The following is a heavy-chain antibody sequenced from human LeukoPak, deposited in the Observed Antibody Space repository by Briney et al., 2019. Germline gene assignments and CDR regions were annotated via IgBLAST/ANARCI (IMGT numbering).Heavy chain of an antibody. CDR3: ATPYSSSWYLRADAFDI. D-gene: IGHD6-13*01. Sequence: GESLKISCKGSGYSFTSYWIGWVRQMPGKGLEWMGIIYPGDSDTRYSPSFQGQVTISVDKSISTAYLQWSSLKASDTVMYYCATPYSSSWYLRADAFDIWGQGTMVTVSS. CDR2: IYPGDSDT. J-gene: IGHJ3*02. V-gene: IGHV5-51*01. CDR1: GYSFTSYW.